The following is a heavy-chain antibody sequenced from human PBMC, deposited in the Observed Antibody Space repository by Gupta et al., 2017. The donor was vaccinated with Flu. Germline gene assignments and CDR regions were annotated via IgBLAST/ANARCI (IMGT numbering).Heavy chain of an antibody. CDR3: TRPLVQLGPTTTEDY. V-gene: IGHV3-73*02. J-gene: IGHJ4*02. D-gene: IGHD1-1*01. CDR1: GSVFSDST. Sequence: EVQLVESGGGLVQPGGSLNLSCAASGSVFSDSTIHWVRQAPGKGLEWVGRIRSKANNYATTYAASVKGRFTISRDDSKNTAYLQMNSLKTEDTAVYYCTRPLVQLGPTTTEDYWGQGTLVTVSS. CDR2: IRSKANNYAT.